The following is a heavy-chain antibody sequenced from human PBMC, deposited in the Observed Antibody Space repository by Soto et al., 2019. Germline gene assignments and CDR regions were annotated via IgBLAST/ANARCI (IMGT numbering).Heavy chain of an antibody. CDR2: ISGSSTHI. D-gene: IGHD3-10*01. CDR1: GFTFSTYS. V-gene: IGHV3-21*01. CDR3: ARNSPNYYYGSGTYYNHGMDV. Sequence: GGSRTLSCTASGFTFSTYSMNWVRQSPGKGLEWASSISGSSTHIYYADSLKGRFNIARDNAKNSLYLQMSSMRAEATAVCYCARNSPNYYYGSGTYYNHGMDVWGQGTTVTVSS. J-gene: IGHJ6*02.